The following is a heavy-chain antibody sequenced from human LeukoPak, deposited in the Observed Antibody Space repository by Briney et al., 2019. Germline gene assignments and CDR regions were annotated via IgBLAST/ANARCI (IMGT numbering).Heavy chain of an antibody. CDR2: ISSSSSYI. CDR3: ARDYYGSGSYGYFQH. D-gene: IGHD3-10*01. Sequence: GGSLRLSCAASGFTVSSNYMSWVRQAPGKGLEWVSSISSSSSYIYYADSVKGRFTISRDNAKNSLYLQMNSLRAEDTAVYYCARDYYGSGSYGYFQHWGQGTLVTVSS. CDR1: GFTVSSNY. V-gene: IGHV3-21*01. J-gene: IGHJ1*01.